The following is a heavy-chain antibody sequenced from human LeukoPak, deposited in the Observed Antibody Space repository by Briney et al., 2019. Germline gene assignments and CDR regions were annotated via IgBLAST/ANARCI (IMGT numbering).Heavy chain of an antibody. J-gene: IGHJ4*02. CDR3: AKVGRSSTYYSGIDY. Sequence: GGSLRLSCAASGFTFSSSGMHCVRQAPGKGLEWVAVIWSDGSNQYYANSVKGRFTISRENSNNTLYLQMNSLRAEDTAVYYCAKVGRSSTYYSGIDYWGQGTLVIVSS. CDR2: IWSDGSNQ. CDR1: GFTFSSSG. D-gene: IGHD3-22*01. V-gene: IGHV3-33*06.